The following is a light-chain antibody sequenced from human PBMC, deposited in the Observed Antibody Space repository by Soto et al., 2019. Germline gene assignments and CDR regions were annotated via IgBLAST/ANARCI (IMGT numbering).Light chain of an antibody. CDR2: KGT. V-gene: IGLV2-23*01. CDR1: SSDVGAYNS. CDR3: CSSAPESTYV. J-gene: IGLJ1*01. Sequence: QSLLAQPASLSGSPGQSVTISCTGTSSDVGAYNSVSWYQQHPDKAPQLMIYKGTQRPSGVSNRFSGSTSGNAASLTISGLQAGDEADYFCCSSAPESTYVFGTGTKVTVL.